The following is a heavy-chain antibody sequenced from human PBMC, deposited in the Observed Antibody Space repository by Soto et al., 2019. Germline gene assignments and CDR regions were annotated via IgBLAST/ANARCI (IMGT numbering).Heavy chain of an antibody. CDR2: IYPGDSDT. D-gene: IGHD3-9*01. V-gene: IGHV5-51*01. Sequence: PGESLKISCKGSGYSFTSYWIGWVRQMPGKGLEWMGIIYPGDSDTRYSPSFQGQVTISADKSISTAYLQWSSLKASDTAMYYCARSHYDILTGYRPSYYYYYMDVWGKGTTVTVSS. CDR3: ARSHYDILTGYRPSYYYYYMDV. J-gene: IGHJ6*03. CDR1: GYSFTSYW.